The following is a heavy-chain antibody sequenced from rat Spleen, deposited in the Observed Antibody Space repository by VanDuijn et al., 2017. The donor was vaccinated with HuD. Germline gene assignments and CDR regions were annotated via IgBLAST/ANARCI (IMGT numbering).Heavy chain of an antibody. J-gene: IGHJ2*01. D-gene: IGHD4-2*01. CDR3: TRRGDPFYFDY. CDR2: ISSDGGRN. V-gene: IGHV5-29*01. Sequence: EVQLVESDGGLVQPGRSLKLSCAASGFTFSDYYMAWVRQAPTKGLEWVATISSDGGRNFYRDSVKGRFTISRDNAKITLYLEMDSLRSEDTASYYCTRRGDPFYFDYWGQGVVVTVSS. CDR1: GFTFSDYY.